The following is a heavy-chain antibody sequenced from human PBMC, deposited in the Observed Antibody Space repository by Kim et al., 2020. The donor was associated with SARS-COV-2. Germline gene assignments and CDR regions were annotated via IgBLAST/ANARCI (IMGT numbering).Heavy chain of an antibody. CDR3: ARDLGAYYYGSGSTNWFDP. V-gene: IGHV3-21*01. D-gene: IGHD3-10*01. Sequence: GGSLRLSCAASGFTFSSYSMNWVRQAPGKGLEWVSSISSSSSYIYYADSVKGRFTISRDNAKNSLYLQMNSLRAEDTAVYYCARDLGAYYYGSGSTNWFDPWGQGTLVTVSS. CDR1: GFTFSSYS. J-gene: IGHJ5*02. CDR2: ISSSSSYI.